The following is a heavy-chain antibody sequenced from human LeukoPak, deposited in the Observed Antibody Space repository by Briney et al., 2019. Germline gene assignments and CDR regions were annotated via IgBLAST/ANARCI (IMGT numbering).Heavy chain of an antibody. Sequence: GGSLRLSCAAPGFTFSSYSMNWVRQAPGKGLEWVSYISSSSSTIYDADSVKGRFTISRDNAKNSLYLQMNSLRDEDTAVYYCARGRSPVLWEFDYWGQGTLVTVSS. J-gene: IGHJ4*02. V-gene: IGHV3-48*02. CDR1: GFTFSSYS. D-gene: IGHD3-10*01. CDR2: ISSSSSTI. CDR3: ARGRSPVLWEFDY.